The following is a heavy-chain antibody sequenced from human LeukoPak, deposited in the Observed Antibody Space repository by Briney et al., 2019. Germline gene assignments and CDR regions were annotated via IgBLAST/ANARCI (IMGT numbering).Heavy chain of an antibody. CDR2: INHSGST. V-gene: IGHV4-34*01. CDR1: GGSFSGYY. D-gene: IGHD2-2*02. J-gene: IGHJ6*03. CDR3: ARGYCSSTSCYRLNYYYYMDV. Sequence: SETLSLTCAVDGGSFSGYYWSWIRQPPGKGLDWIGEINHSGSTNYNPSLKSRVTISVDTSKNQFSLKLSSVTAADTAVYYCARGYCSSTSCYRLNYYYYMDVWGKGTTVTVSS.